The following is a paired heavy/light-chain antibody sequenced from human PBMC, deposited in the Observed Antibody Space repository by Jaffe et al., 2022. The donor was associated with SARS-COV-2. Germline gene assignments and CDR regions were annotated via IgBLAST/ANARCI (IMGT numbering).Heavy chain of an antibody. V-gene: IGHV4-30-4*01. CDR1: GGSISSGDYY. CDR2: IYYSGST. Sequence: QVQLQESGPGLVKPSQTLSLTCTVSGGSISSGDYYWSWIRQPPGKGLEWIGYIYYSGSTYYNPSLKSRVTISVDTSKNQFSLKLSSVTAADTAVYYCARDQTANYFDYWGQGTLVTVSS. CDR3: ARDQTANYFDY. J-gene: IGHJ4*02.
Light chain of an antibody. CDR3: VLYMGSGMV. Sequence: QTVVTQEPSFSVSPGGTVTLTCGLSSGSVSTSYYPSWYQQTPGQAPRTLIYSTNTRSSGVPDRFSGSILGNKAALTITGAQADDESDYYCVLYMGSGMVFGGGTKLTVL. J-gene: IGLJ2*01. CDR2: STN. V-gene: IGLV8-61*01. CDR1: SGSVSTSYY.